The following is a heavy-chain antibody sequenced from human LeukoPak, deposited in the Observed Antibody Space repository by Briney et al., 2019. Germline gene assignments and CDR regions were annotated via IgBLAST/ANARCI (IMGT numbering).Heavy chain of an antibody. CDR2: ISFDGTNK. J-gene: IGHJ4*02. V-gene: IGHV3-30*03. D-gene: IGHD3/OR15-3a*01. CDR1: GFTFRSYG. CDR3: ARDLNLGTSDSY. Sequence: GGSLRLSCAASGFTFRSYGILWVRQAPGKGLEWVAMISFDGTNKHYADSVKGRFTISRDNSKDTLSLEMNNLRPEDTAVYYCARDLNLGTSDSYWGQGTLVTVSS.